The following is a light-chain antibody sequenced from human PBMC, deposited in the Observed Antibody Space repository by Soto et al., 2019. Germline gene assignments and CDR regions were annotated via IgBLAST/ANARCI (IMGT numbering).Light chain of an antibody. CDR1: QSVSSY. V-gene: IGKV3-11*01. CDR2: DAS. J-gene: IGKJ1*01. CDR3: QQRSNWPPT. Sequence: EIVLTQSPATLSLSPGERVTISCRASQSVSSYLAWYQQKPGQAPRLLIYDASNRATGIPARFSGGGSGTDVTLTISSLETEDFAVYYCQQRSNWPPTFGQGTKVEIK.